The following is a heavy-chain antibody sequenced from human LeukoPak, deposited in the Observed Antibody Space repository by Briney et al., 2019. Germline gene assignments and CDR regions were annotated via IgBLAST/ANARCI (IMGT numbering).Heavy chain of an antibody. CDR1: GGSISSNY. CDR3: ARRAYSSGYYYFDY. CDR2: IYYSGST. Sequence: SETLSLTCAVSGGSISSNYWSWIRQPPGEGLEWIGYIYYSGSTIYNPSVKGRVTISVDTSKNQFSVKLSSVTAADTAVYYCARRAYSSGYYYFDYWGQGTLVTVSS. V-gene: IGHV4-59*01. J-gene: IGHJ4*02. D-gene: IGHD3-22*01.